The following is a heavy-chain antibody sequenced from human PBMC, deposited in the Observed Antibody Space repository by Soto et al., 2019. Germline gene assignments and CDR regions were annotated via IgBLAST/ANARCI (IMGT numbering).Heavy chain of an antibody. CDR2: IGTAGDA. CDR1: GFTFSSYD. D-gene: IGHD6-13*01. Sequence: GGSLRLSCAASGFTFSSYDMHWVRQATGKGLEWVSGIGTAGDANYAGSVKGRFTISRENAKNSLYLQMNSLRAGDTAVYYCARAPPYTSSWFNWYFDLWGRGTLVTVSS. V-gene: IGHV3-13*01. J-gene: IGHJ2*01. CDR3: ARAPPYTSSWFNWYFDL.